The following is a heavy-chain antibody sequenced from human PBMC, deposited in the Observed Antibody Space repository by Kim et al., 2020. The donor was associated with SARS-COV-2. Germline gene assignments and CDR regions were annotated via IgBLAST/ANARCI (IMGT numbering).Heavy chain of an antibody. V-gene: IGHV3-9*01. CDR3: AKDTFPICGVHAFDF. D-gene: IGHD3-3*01. J-gene: IGHJ3*01. Sequence: DSVKGRFTISRDNAKNSLYLQMNSLRAEDTALYYCAKDTFPICGVHAFDFWGQGTMVTVSS.